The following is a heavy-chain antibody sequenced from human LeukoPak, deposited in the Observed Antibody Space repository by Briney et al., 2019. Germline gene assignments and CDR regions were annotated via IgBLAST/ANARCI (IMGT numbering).Heavy chain of an antibody. Sequence: GGSLRLSCAASGFSFSSYWMHWVRQAPGKGLVWVSRINSDGSSTIYADSVKGRFTISRDNAKNTLYLQMNSLRAEDTAVYYCAKVLEYQLRGYFDYWGQGTLVTVSS. CDR3: AKVLEYQLRGYFDY. V-gene: IGHV3-74*01. CDR1: GFSFSSYW. J-gene: IGHJ4*02. D-gene: IGHD2-2*01. CDR2: INSDGSST.